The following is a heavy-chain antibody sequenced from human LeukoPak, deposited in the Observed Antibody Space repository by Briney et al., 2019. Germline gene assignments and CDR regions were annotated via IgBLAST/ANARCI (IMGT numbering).Heavy chain of an antibody. J-gene: IGHJ4*02. D-gene: IGHD6-19*01. V-gene: IGHV4-59*01. Sequence: SETLSLTCTVSGGSISRYYWSWIRQPPGKGLEWVGYIHYSGSTNSNPSLKSRVTISVDTSKNQFSLKLRSVTAADTAVYYCARDLDNSGWYVFDNWGQGNLVTVSS. CDR2: IHYSGST. CDR1: GGSISRYY. CDR3: ARDLDNSGWYVFDN.